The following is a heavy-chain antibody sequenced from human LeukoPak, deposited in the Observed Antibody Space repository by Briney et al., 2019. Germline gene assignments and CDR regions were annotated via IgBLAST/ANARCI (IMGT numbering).Heavy chain of an antibody. CDR1: GGSITSVGYY. CDR3: ARVKVAKQQLPNWFDP. Sequence: PSETLSLTCTVSGGSITSVGYYWSWIRQPPGKGLEWIGYIYHDGSAYYNPSLKSRVTISVDTSKNQFSLKLSSVTAADTAVYYCARVKVAKQQLPNWFDPWGQGTLVTVSS. V-gene: IGHV4-61*08. CDR2: IYHDGSA. J-gene: IGHJ5*02. D-gene: IGHD6-13*01.